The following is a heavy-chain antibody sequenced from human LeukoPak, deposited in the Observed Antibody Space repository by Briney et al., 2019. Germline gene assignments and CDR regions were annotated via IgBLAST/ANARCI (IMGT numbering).Heavy chain of an antibody. V-gene: IGHV3-23*01. CDR2: ISSSGGGT. D-gene: IGHD2-15*01. Sequence: GGSLRLSCAASGFTFSGYDMSWVRQAPGKGLEWVSGISSSGGGTYYADSVKGRFTISRDNSKNTLYLQMNSLRAEDTAVYYCAKDFGVVVVAATSAFDYWGQGTLVTVSS. J-gene: IGHJ4*02. CDR1: GFTFSGYD. CDR3: AKDFGVVVVAATSAFDY.